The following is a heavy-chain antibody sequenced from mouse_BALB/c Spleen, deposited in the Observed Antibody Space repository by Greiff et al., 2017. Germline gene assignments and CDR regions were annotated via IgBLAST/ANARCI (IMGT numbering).Heavy chain of an antibody. CDR3: ARPPYYGSPSWFAY. V-gene: IGHV14-1*02. CDR1: GFNIKDYY. Sequence: EVQLQQSGAELARPGALVKLSCKASGFNIKDYYMHWVKQRPEQGLEWIGWIDPENGNTIYDPKFQGKASITADTSSNTAYLQLSSLTSEDTAVYYCARPPYYGSPSWFAYWGQGTLVTVSA. CDR2: IDPENGNT. D-gene: IGHD1-1*01. J-gene: IGHJ3*01.